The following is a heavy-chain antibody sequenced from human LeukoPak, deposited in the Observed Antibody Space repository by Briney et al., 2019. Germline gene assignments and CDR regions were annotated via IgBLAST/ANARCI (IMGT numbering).Heavy chain of an antibody. CDR2: IYSGGST. Sequence: GGSLRLFCAASGFTVSNNYMSWVRQAPGKGLEWVSVIYSGGSTYYADSVKGRLTISRDNSKNTLLLQMNSLRAEDTAVYYCARGSAASGFDPWGQGTLVTASS. CDR1: GFTVSNNY. V-gene: IGHV3-53*01. J-gene: IGHJ5*02. D-gene: IGHD6-13*01. CDR3: ARGSAASGFDP.